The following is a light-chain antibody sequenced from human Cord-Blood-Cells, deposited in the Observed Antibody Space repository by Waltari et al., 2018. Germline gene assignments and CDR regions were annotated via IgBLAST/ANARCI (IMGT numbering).Light chain of an antibody. Sequence: QSALTQPASVSGSPGQSITIPCTGTSSDVGGYNYVSWYQQHPGKAPKLMIYEVSNRPSGVSNRFSGSKSGNTASLTISGRQAEDEADYYCSSYTSSSTYVFGTGTKVTVL. CDR2: EVS. J-gene: IGLJ1*01. CDR3: SSYTSSSTYV. CDR1: SSDVGGYNY. V-gene: IGLV2-14*01.